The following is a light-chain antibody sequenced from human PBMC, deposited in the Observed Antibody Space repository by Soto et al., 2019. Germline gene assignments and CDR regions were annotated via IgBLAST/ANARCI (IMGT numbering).Light chain of an antibody. J-gene: IGLJ1*01. CDR3: SSYTSTTTVRFV. CDR2: DVS. V-gene: IGLV2-14*01. Sequence: QSALAQPASVSGSPGQSITISCTVTSSDIGDSNFVSWYQHHPGKAPKLLIYDVSDRPSRISSRFSGSKSANTASLTISGLQAEDEALYYCSSYTSTTTVRFVFGTGTKVTVL. CDR1: SSDIGDSNF.